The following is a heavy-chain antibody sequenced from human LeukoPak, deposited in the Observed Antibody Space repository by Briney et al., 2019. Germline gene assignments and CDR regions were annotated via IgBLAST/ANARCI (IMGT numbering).Heavy chain of an antibody. CDR1: GGSFSGYY. CDR3: ARRQGLYSSGWYWRFDY. D-gene: IGHD6-19*01. Sequence: SETLSLTCAVYGGSFSGYYWSWIRQPPGKGLEWIGEINHSGSTNYNPSLKSRVTISVDTSKNQFSLKLSSVTAADTAVYYCARRQGLYSSGWYWRFDYWGQGTLVTVSS. V-gene: IGHV4-34*01. CDR2: INHSGST. J-gene: IGHJ4*02.